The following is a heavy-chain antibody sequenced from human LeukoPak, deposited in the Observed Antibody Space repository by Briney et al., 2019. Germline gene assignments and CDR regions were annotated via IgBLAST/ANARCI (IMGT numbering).Heavy chain of an antibody. V-gene: IGHV3-23*01. CDR1: GFTFSDYY. CDR2: ISGRGASK. CDR3: AKGVVVAPDVTPFDY. Sequence: GGSLRLSCAASGFTFSDYYINWIRQAPGKGLEWVSGISGRGASKYYADSVKGRFTISRDNSKNTLYLQMNSLRAEDTAVYYCAKGVVVAPDVTPFDYWGQGTLVTVSS. J-gene: IGHJ4*02. D-gene: IGHD2-2*01.